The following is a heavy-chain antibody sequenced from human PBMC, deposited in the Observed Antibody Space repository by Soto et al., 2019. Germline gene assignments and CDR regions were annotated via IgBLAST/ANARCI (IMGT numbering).Heavy chain of an antibody. V-gene: IGHV3-30*18. CDR2: ISYDGSNK. D-gene: IGHD1-26*01. CDR3: AKDLRRELLSHYGMDV. J-gene: IGHJ6*02. CDR1: GFTFSSYG. Sequence: GGSLRLSCAASGFTFSSYGMHWVRQAPGKGLEWVAVISYDGSNKYYADSVKGRFTISRDNSKNTLYLQMNSLRAEDTAVYYCAKDLRRELLSHYGMDVWGQGTTVTVSS.